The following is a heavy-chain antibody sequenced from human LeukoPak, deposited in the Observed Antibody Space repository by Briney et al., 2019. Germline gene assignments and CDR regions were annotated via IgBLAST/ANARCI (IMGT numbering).Heavy chain of an antibody. CDR3: ARDPSTLLPTDDS. Sequence: GGTLRLSCVGSGFNFMQYGMMWVRQAPGKGLEWVSTIHPSGINTHHADSVKGRFTISRDNSKNTLYLQMNSLRVEDTAIYYCARDPSTLLPTDDSWGQGTLVAVSS. CDR1: GFNFMQYG. V-gene: IGHV3-23*05. CDR2: IHPSGINT. D-gene: IGHD2-2*01. J-gene: IGHJ4*02.